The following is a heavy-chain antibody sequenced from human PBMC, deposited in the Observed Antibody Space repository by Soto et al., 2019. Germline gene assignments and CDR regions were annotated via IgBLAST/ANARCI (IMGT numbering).Heavy chain of an antibody. CDR1: GFTFSSYA. V-gene: IGHV3-23*01. CDR2: IRGSGGST. CDR3: AKERHFPPYNWFDP. J-gene: IGHJ5*02. Sequence: EVQLLESGGGLVQPGGSLRLSCAASGFTFSSYAMSWVRQAPGKGLEWVSAIRGSGGSTYYADSGKGRFTISRDNSKNTLYMQMNSLRAEDTAVYYCAKERHFPPYNWFDPWGQGTLVTVSS. D-gene: IGHD3-3*02.